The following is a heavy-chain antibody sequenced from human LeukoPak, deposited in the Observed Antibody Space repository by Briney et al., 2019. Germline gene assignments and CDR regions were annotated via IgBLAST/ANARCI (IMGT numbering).Heavy chain of an antibody. CDR1: GFTLSSYG. CDR3: ARAGAAGYNLDY. CDR2: IWYDGSNK. J-gene: IGHJ4*02. D-gene: IGHD5-24*01. Sequence: GSLRLSCAASGFTLSSYGMHWVRQAPGKGLEWVAVIWYDGSNKYYADSVKGRFTISRDNSKNTLYLQMNSLRAEDTAVYYCARAGAAGYNLDYWGQGTLVTVSS. V-gene: IGHV3-33*01.